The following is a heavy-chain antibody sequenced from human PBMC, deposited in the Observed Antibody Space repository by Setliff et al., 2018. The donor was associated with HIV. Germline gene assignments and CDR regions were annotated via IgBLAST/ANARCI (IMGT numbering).Heavy chain of an antibody. D-gene: IGHD3-10*01. Sequence: PSETLSLTCTVTGGSISSGGFYWTWIRQHPGKGLEWIGYIYNTGSTYHSPSLESRVTISIDTSKNQFSLKLSSVTAADTAVYYCARAPSGLWFGKWGNWGQGTLVTVSS. CDR1: GGSISSGGFY. V-gene: IGHV4-31*03. J-gene: IGHJ4*02. CDR2: IYNTGST. CDR3: ARAPSGLWFGKWGN.